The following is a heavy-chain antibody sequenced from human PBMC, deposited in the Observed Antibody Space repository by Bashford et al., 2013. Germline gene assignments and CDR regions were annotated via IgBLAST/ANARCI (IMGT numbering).Heavy chain of an antibody. Sequence: GGSLRLSCAASGFAFDDYAMHWVRQAPGKGLEWVSGMNWNGDFTEYADSVKGRFTISRDNAKSCLYLQMNSLRPEDTAFYYCARDRYSASWPILESWGQGTLVTVSS. CDR1: GFAFDDYA. CDR2: MNWNGDFT. CDR3: ARDRYSASWPILES. D-gene: IGHD6-13*01. J-gene: IGHJ5*02. V-gene: IGHV3-9*01.